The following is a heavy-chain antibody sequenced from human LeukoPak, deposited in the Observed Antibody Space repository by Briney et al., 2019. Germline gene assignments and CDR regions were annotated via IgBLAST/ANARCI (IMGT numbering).Heavy chain of an antibody. CDR1: GCTFTGYY. CDR3: ARGTYSSGWAANYDAFDI. Sequence: GASVKVSCKASGCTFTGYYMHWVRQAPGQGLEWMGWINPNSGGTNYAQKFQGRVTMTRDTSISTAYMELSRLRSDDTAVYYCARGTYSSGWAANYDAFDIWGQGTMVTVSS. V-gene: IGHV1-2*02. J-gene: IGHJ3*02. D-gene: IGHD6-19*01. CDR2: INPNSGGT.